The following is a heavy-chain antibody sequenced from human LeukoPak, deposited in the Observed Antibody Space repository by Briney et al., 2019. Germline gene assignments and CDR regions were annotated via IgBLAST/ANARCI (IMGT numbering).Heavy chain of an antibody. V-gene: IGHV3-9*01. CDR1: GFTFDDYA. CDR2: ISWNSGSI. Sequence: GGSLRLSCAASGFTFDDYAMHWVRQAPGKGLEWVSGISWNSGSIGYADSVKGRFTISRDNAKNSLYLQMNSLRAEDTALYYCAKDKGYGSGSYYDYWGRGPLVTVSP. J-gene: IGHJ4*02. CDR3: AKDKGYGSGSYYDY. D-gene: IGHD3-10*01.